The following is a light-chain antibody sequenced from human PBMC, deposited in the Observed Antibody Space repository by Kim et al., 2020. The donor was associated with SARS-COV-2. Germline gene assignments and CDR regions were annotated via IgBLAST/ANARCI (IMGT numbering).Light chain of an antibody. CDR1: QSISSW. Sequence: DIQMTQSPSTLSASVGDRVTITCRASQSISSWLAWYQQKPGKAPKLLIYKASSLESGVPSRFSGSGSGTEFTLTISSLQPDDFATYYCQQYSLFWMFGQGTKVDIK. V-gene: IGKV1-5*03. CDR2: KAS. J-gene: IGKJ1*01. CDR3: QQYSLFWM.